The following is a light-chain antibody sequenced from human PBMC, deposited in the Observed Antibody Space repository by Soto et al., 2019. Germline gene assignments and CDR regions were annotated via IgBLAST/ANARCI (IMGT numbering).Light chain of an antibody. CDR2: GAS. V-gene: IGKV3-15*01. CDR3: QQYNNWPPRT. J-gene: IGKJ1*01. Sequence: EIVMTQSPATLSVSPGERATLSCRASQSVSSNLAWYQQKPGQAPRLLIYGASTRHTGIPARFSGSGSGTESTLTISSLQSEDFAVYYCQQYNNWPPRTFGQGTKVEIK. CDR1: QSVSSN.